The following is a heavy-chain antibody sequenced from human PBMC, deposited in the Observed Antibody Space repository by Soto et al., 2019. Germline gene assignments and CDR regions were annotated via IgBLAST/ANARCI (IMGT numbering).Heavy chain of an antibody. D-gene: IGHD2-15*01. CDR2: IIPILGIA. J-gene: IGHJ5*02. Sequence: GASVKVSCKASGGTFSSYAISWVRQAPGQGLEWMGRIIPILGIANYAQKFQGRVTITADKSTSTAYMELSSLRSEDTAVYYCARTKVVVAATTSPDNWFDPWGQATLVTVPS. CDR1: GGTFSSYA. CDR3: ARTKVVVAATTSPDNWFDP. V-gene: IGHV1-69*04.